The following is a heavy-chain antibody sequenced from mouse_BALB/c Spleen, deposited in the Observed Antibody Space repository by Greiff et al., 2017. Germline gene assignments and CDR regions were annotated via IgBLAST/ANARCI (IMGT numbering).Heavy chain of an antibody. CDR3: ALYGL. CDR2: IYPGDGDT. CDR1: GYTFTSYW. Sequence: VKLQESGAELARPGASVKLSCKASGYTFTSYWMQWVKQRPGQGLEWIGAIYPGDGDTRYTQKFKGKATLTADKSSSTAYMQLSSLASEDSAVYYCALYGLWGQGTLVTVSA. V-gene: IGHV1-87*01. J-gene: IGHJ3*01. D-gene: IGHD1-1*02.